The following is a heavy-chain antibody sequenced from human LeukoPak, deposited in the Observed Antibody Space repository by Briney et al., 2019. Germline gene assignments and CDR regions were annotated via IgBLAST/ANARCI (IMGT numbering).Heavy chain of an antibody. CDR3: AREEDSNSWLDFDS. D-gene: IGHD6-13*01. CDR2: IHTSWTT. V-gene: IGHV4-4*07. CDR1: GDSMSSYY. Sequence: KPSETLSLTCTVSGDSMSSYYWNFIRQPAGKGLEWIGRIHTSWTTYYNPSLKSRITMSVDTSRNQFSLRLTSVTAADTAVYYCAREEDSNSWLDFDSWGQGTLVTVSS. J-gene: IGHJ4*02.